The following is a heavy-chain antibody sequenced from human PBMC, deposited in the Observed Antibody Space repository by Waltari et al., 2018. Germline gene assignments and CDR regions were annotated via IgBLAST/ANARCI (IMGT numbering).Heavy chain of an antibody. Sequence: QVQLQQWGAGLLKPSETLSLTCAVYGGSFSGYYWSWIRQPPGKGLEWIGEINHSGSINDNPSLKSRVTISVDTSKNQFSLKLSSVTAADTAVYYCARGRSPYYYGSGSYYTYFDYWGQGTLVTVSS. CDR2: INHSGSI. CDR3: ARGRSPYYYGSGSYYTYFDY. CDR1: GGSFSGYY. V-gene: IGHV4-34*01. D-gene: IGHD3-10*01. J-gene: IGHJ4*02.